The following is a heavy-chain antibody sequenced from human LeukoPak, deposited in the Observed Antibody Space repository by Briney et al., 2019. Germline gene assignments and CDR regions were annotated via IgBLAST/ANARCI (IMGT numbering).Heavy chain of an antibody. CDR3: VRDARYTPER. CDR2: IISDGSSA. V-gene: IGHV3-74*01. J-gene: IGHJ4*02. D-gene: IGHD5-24*01. Sequence: PGGSLRLSCAASGFTFSDYWMHWVRQAPGKGLVWVSRIISDGSSATYADSVKGRFTMSRDNAKSTLYLQMNSLRAEDTAVYYCVRDARYTPERWGQGTLVTVSS. CDR1: GFTFSDYW.